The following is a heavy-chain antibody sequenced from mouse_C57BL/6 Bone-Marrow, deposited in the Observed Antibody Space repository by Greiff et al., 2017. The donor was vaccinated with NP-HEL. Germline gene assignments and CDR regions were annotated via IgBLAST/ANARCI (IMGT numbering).Heavy chain of an antibody. CDR3: RWLLGAMDY. CDR1: GYTFTDYN. J-gene: IGHJ4*01. D-gene: IGHD2-3*01. V-gene: IGHV1-22*01. Sequence: EVQLQQSGPELVKPGASVKMSCKASGYTFTDYNMHWVKQSHGKSLEWIGYINPNNGGTSYNQKFKGKATLTVNKSSSTAYMELRSLKSEDSAVYYCRWLLGAMDYWGQGTSVTVSS. CDR2: INPNNGGT.